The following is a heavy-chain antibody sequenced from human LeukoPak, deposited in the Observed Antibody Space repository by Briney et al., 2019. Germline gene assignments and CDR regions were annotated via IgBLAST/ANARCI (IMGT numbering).Heavy chain of an antibody. D-gene: IGHD4-17*01. Sequence: GASVKVPCKASGYTFTNNGIIWVRQAPGQGLEWMGWISPYNGNTNYAQNLQGRVTMTTDTSTSTAYMELRSLRSDDTAVYYCARDTVTTRRFDPWGQGTLVTVSS. CDR3: ARDTVTTRRFDP. J-gene: IGHJ5*02. CDR2: ISPYNGNT. CDR1: GYTFTNNG. V-gene: IGHV1-18*01.